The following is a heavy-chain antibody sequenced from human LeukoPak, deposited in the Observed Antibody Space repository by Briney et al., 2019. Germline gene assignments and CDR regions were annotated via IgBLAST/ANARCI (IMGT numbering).Heavy chain of an antibody. CDR1: GGSISSYY. CDR2: IYYSGST. CDR3: ARLSRWYVGWFDP. J-gene: IGHJ5*02. D-gene: IGHD6-13*01. V-gene: IGHV4-59*08. Sequence: PSETLSLTCTDSGGSISSYYWSWLRQPPGKGMEWIGYIYYSGSTNYNPSLKSRVTISVDTSKNQFSLKLSSVTAADTAVYYCARLSRWYVGWFDPWGQGTLVTVSS.